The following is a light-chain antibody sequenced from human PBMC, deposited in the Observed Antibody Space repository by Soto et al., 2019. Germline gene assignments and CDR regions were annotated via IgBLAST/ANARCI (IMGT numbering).Light chain of an antibody. CDR2: QVT. V-gene: IGLV2-14*01. Sequence: QSALTQPASVSGSPGQSITISCTGTSSDVGSYNFVSWYQHHAGTAPKLIIYQVTNRPSGVSDRFSAPKSGDTASLTISGLQAEDEAIYYCSSYTGFSTDILFGGGTKLTVL. CDR3: SSYTGFSTDIL. CDR1: SSDVGSYNF. J-gene: IGLJ2*01.